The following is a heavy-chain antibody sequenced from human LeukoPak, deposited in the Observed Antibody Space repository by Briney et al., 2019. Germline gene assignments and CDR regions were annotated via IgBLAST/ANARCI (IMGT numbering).Heavy chain of an antibody. CDR1: GFSFSSYW. V-gene: IGHV3-7*03. CDR3: ARGYSGYGYFYYYYYMDV. CDR2: IKEDGSEK. J-gene: IGHJ6*03. D-gene: IGHD5-12*01. Sequence: SGGSLRLSCAASGFSFSSYWMSWVRQAPGKGLEWVANIKEDGSEKYYVDSVKGRFTISRDNAKNSLYLQMNSLRAEDTAVYYCARGYSGYGYFYYYYYMDVWGKGTTVTISS.